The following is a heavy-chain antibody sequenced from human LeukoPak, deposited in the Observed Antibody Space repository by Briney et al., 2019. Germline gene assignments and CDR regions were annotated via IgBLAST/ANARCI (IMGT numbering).Heavy chain of an antibody. D-gene: IGHD2-2*01. V-gene: IGHV4-31*03. CDR3: ARVEKNCSSTSCYEEFDP. J-gene: IGHJ5*02. CDR2: IYYSGST. Sequence: PSETLSLTCTVSGGSISSGGYYWSWIRQHPGKGLEWIGYIYYSGSTYYNPSLKSRVTISVDTSKNQFSLKLSSVTAADMAVYYCARVEKNCSSTSCYEEFDPWGQGTLVTVSS. CDR1: GGSISSGGYY.